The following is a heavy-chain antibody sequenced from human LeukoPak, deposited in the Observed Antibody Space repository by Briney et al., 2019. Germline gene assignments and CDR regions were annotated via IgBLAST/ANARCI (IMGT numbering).Heavy chain of an antibody. CDR3: ARQYSSNWYGDRGWFDP. D-gene: IGHD6-13*01. J-gene: IGHJ5*02. CDR1: GYSISSDYY. Sequence: KPSETLSLTCTVSGYSISSDYYWGWIRQPPGKGLEWIGSLYHSGSTYHNPSLKSRVTISVDTSKNQFSLKLSSVTAADTAVYYCARQYSSNWYGDRGWFDPWGQGTLVTVSS. CDR2: LYHSGST. V-gene: IGHV4-38-2*02.